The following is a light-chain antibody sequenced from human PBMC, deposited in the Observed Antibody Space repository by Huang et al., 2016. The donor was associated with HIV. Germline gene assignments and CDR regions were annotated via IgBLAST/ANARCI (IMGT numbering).Light chain of an antibody. CDR2: GAS. CDR3: LHYDNWPPYT. V-gene: IGKV3-15*01. Sequence: EIVMTQSPTTLSVSPGERVTLSCRASQRVGNNLARYQQRPGHAPRLLIYGASTRPTGIPDRFSGSGSGTEFTLTISSLQSEDFSVYYGLHYDNWPPYTFGQGTKLEMK. J-gene: IGKJ2*01. CDR1: QRVGNN.